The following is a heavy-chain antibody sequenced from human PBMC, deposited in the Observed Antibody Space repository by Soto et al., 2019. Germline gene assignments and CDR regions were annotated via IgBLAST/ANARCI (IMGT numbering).Heavy chain of an antibody. Sequence: SETLSLTCTVSGGSISSYYWSWIRQPPGKGLEWIGYIYYSGSTNYNPSLKSRVTISVDTSKNQFSLKLSSVTAADTAVYYCARIRQQLIDYWGQGTLVTVSS. J-gene: IGHJ4*02. V-gene: IGHV4-59*08. CDR1: GGSISSYY. CDR2: IYYSGST. D-gene: IGHD6-13*01. CDR3: ARIRQQLIDY.